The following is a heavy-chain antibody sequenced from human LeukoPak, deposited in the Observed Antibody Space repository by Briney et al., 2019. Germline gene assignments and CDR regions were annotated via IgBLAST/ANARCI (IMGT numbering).Heavy chain of an antibody. CDR2: IYHSGST. J-gene: IGHJ3*02. CDR1: GGSISSSNW. Sequence: SGTLSLTCAVSGGSISSSNWWSWVRQPPGKGLEWIGEIYHSGSTNYNPSLKSRVTISVDKSKNQFSLKLSSVTAADTAVYYCAREEQQLVKRMDAFDIWGQGTMVTVSS. D-gene: IGHD6-13*01. CDR3: AREEQQLVKRMDAFDI. V-gene: IGHV4-4*02.